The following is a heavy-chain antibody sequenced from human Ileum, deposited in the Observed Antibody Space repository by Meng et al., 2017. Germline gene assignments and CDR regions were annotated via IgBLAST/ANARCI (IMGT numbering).Heavy chain of an antibody. Sequence: QVQLQESGPGLVKPSQTLYRPCSVSNGSLTNVNNYWNWIRQAPGQALEHIGYIYYDGSSYATPSLKSRVTMSIDTSTNQFSLRLDSVTAADTAVYYCAREFYVDTAMVIDSWGPGALVTVSS. J-gene: IGHJ4*02. CDR2: IYYDGSS. CDR3: AREFYVDTAMVIDS. V-gene: IGHV4-30-4*01. CDR1: NGSLTNVNNY. D-gene: IGHD5-18*01.